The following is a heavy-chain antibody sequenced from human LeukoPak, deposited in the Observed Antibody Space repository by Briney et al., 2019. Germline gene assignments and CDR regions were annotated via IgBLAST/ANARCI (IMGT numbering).Heavy chain of an antibody. CDR2: ISDIGSI. V-gene: IGHV4-59*12. CDR1: GGSISSYY. D-gene: IGHD2-2*01. Sequence: SETLSLTCTVSGGSISSYYWSWIRQPPGKGLEWIAYISDIGSINYNPSLKSRVTMSVDTSKNQFSLKLSSVTAADTAVYYCARGGYCSSTSCPFDYWGQGTLVTVSS. J-gene: IGHJ4*02. CDR3: ARGGYCSSTSCPFDY.